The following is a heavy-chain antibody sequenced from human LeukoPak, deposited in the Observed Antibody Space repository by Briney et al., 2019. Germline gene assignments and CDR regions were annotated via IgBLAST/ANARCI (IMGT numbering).Heavy chain of an antibody. J-gene: IGHJ4*02. CDR1: GFDFSAYE. V-gene: IGHV3-48*03. D-gene: IGHD3-22*01. CDR3: ATLGYHLDS. Sequence: PGGSLRLSCAASGFDFSAYEMNWVRQAPGKGLEWVSYFAGSDTTTYYADSVKGRFTISRDNAKNSLYLQMNSLIAEDTALYYCATLGYHLDSWGQGTLVTVSS. CDR2: FAGSDTTT.